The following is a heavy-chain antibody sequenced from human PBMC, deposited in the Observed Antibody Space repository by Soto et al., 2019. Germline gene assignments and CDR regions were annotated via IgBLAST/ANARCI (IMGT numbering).Heavy chain of an antibody. CDR2: ISAYNGNT. CDR1: GYTFTSYG. V-gene: IGHV1-18*01. CDR3: ARFFWSGPNYYFDY. J-gene: IGHJ4*02. Sequence: QVQLVQSGPEVKKPGASVKVSCKASGYTFTSYGISWVRQAPGQGLEWMGWISAYNGNTNYAQKLQGRVTATTDISTRTAYMDVRSLRSDDTAVYYCARFFWSGPNYYFDYWGQGTLVTVSS. D-gene: IGHD3-3*01.